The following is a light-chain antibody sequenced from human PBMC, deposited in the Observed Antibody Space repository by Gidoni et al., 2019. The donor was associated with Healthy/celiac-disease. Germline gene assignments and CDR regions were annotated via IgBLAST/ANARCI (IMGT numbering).Light chain of an antibody. CDR1: KLGDKY. Sequence: SYELTHPPSVSVSPGQTASITCSGDKLGDKYACWYQQKPGQSPVLVIYQDSKRPSGIPERFSGSNSGNTATLTISGTQAMDEADYYCQAWDSSLYVFGTGTKVTVL. J-gene: IGLJ1*01. CDR2: QDS. V-gene: IGLV3-1*01. CDR3: QAWDSSLYV.